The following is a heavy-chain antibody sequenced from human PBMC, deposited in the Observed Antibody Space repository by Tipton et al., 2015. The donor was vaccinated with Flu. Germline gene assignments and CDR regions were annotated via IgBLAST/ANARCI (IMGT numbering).Heavy chain of an antibody. D-gene: IGHD4-11*01. J-gene: IGHJ5*02. V-gene: IGHV4-38-2*01. CDR3: ARRDYSNYVSDPKSWFDP. Sequence: TLSLTCAVSGYYISSGYYWGWIRQSPGKGLEWIGSFSNDERYFYNPSLRSRVTGSVDTSQNHFSLNLKSVTAADMAVYYCARRDYSNYVSDPKSWFDPWGQGTLVAVSS. CDR1: GYYISSGYY. CDR2: FSNDERY.